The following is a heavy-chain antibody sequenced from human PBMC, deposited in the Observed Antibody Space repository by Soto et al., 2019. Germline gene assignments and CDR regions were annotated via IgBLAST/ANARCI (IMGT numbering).Heavy chain of an antibody. CDR3: AHTHIAAAGTGFDP. D-gene: IGHD6-13*01. J-gene: IGHJ5*02. CDR2: IYWDDDK. Sequence: SGPTLVNPTQTLTLTCTFSGFSLSTSGVGVGWIRQPPGKALEWLALIYWDDDKRYSPSLKSRLTVTKDTSKNQVVLTMTNMEPVDTATYYCAHTHIAAAGTGFDPWGQGTLVTVSS. V-gene: IGHV2-5*02. CDR1: GFSLSTSGVG.